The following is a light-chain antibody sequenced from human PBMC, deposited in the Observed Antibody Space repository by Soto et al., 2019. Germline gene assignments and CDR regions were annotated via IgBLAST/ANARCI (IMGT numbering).Light chain of an antibody. CDR2: GAS. CDR3: QQYNNWPPT. J-gene: IGKJ5*01. Sequence: EIVMTRPPATLSVSPGERATLSCMASQSVSSNLAWYQQKPGQAPRLLIYGASTRATGIPARFSGSGSGTEFTLTISSLQSEDFAVYYCQQYNNWPPTFGQGTRLEI. CDR1: QSVSSN. V-gene: IGKV3-15*01.